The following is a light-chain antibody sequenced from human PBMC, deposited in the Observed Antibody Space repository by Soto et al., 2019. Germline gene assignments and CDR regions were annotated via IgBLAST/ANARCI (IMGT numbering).Light chain of an antibody. CDR3: EYYGTSIT. V-gene: IGKV3-20*01. Sequence: EIVLTPSPATLSLSPGERATLSCRASQSVSTYLAWYQQRPGQAPRLLIYDASYRATGIPDRFSGSGSGTDFTLTFSRLEPEDFAVYYCEYYGTSITFGGGTKVDIK. CDR2: DAS. CDR1: QSVSTY. J-gene: IGKJ4*01.